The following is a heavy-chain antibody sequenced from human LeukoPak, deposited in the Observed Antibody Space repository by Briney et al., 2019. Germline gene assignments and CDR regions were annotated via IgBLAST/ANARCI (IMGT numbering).Heavy chain of an antibody. CDR2: IYYSGST. CDR3: ARGVWGSGSYYRFGLDY. D-gene: IGHD3-10*01. V-gene: IGHV4-59*01. CDR1: GGSISSYY. Sequence: PSETLSLTCTVSGGSISSYYWSWIRQPPGEGLEWIGYIYYSGSTNYNPSLKSRVTISVDTSKNQFSLKLSSVTAADTAVYYCARGVWGSGSYYRFGLDYWGQGTLVTVSS. J-gene: IGHJ4*02.